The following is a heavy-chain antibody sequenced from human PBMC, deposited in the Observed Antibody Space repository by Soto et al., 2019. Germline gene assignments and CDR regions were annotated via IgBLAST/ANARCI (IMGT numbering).Heavy chain of an antibody. D-gene: IGHD3-10*01. J-gene: IGHJ4*02. CDR2: ISGSGGST. V-gene: IGHV3-23*01. CDR3: AKVWYYGSGSYSLSAFDY. CDR1: GFTFSSYA. Sequence: GGSLRLSCAASGFTFSSYAMSWVRQAPGKGLEWVSAISGSGGSTYYADSVKGRFTISRDNSKNTLYLQMNSLRAEDTAVYYCAKVWYYGSGSYSLSAFDYWGQGTLVTVSS.